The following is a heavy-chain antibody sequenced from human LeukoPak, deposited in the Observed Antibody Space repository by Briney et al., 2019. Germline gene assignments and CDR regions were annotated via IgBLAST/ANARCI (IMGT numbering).Heavy chain of an antibody. D-gene: IGHD1-26*01. J-gene: IGHJ3*02. Sequence: PSETLSLTCTASGVSFSTYYWTWLRQPAGKGLEWIGRIYSSGSTNYNPSLESRVTMSIDTSKNQFSLKLTSVTAADTAVYYCARERGILRGDAFDIWGQGTVVTVSS. V-gene: IGHV4-4*07. CDR2: IYSSGST. CDR3: ARERGILRGDAFDI. CDR1: GVSFSTYY.